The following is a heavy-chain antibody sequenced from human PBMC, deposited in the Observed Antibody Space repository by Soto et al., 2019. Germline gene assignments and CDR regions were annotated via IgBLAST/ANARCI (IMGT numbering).Heavy chain of an antibody. V-gene: IGHV4-39*01. J-gene: IGHJ4*02. CDR1: GGSISSSSYY. CDR3: ARLRWEYNDY. D-gene: IGHD1-26*01. Sequence: SETLSLTCTVSGGSISSSSYYWGWIRQPPGKGLEWIGSIYYSGSTYYNPSLKSRVTISVDTSKNQFSLKLSSVTAADTAVYYCARLRWEYNDYWGQGTLVTVSS. CDR2: IYYSGST.